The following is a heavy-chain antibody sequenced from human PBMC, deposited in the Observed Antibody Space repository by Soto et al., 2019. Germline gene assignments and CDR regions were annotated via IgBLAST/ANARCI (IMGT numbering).Heavy chain of an antibody. CDR3: ARVERGTATSFLYAFDI. CDR1: GGSVNSGNYY. D-gene: IGHD2-21*02. V-gene: IGHV4-34*01. Sequence: QVQLQQWGAGLLKPSETLSLTCAVYGGSVNSGNYYWSWIRQPPGKGLEWIGEMSHSGGTHFNPSLKSRVTISVETPKNQVSLKMSAVTAAGTALYYCARVERGTATSFLYAFDIWGPGKLGTVSS. CDR2: MSHSGGT. J-gene: IGHJ3*02.